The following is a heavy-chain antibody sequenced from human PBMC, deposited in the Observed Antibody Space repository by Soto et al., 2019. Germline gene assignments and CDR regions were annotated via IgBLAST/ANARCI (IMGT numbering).Heavy chain of an antibody. Sequence: KPSETLSLTCAVSGGSISSSNWWSWVRQPPGKGLEWIGEIYHSGSTNYNPSLKSRVTISVDKSKNQFSLKLSSVTAADTAVYYCAGDGGFDDSSGYYLFDYWGQGTLVTVSS. CDR1: GGSISSSNW. CDR3: AGDGGFDDSSGYYLFDY. J-gene: IGHJ4*02. V-gene: IGHV4-4*02. D-gene: IGHD3-22*01. CDR2: IYHSGST.